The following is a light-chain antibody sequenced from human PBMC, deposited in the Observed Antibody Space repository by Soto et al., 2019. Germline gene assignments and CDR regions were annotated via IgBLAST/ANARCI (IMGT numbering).Light chain of an antibody. J-gene: IGKJ1*01. Sequence: ETVLTQSPGTLSLSPGERATLSCRASQSVSSSYLVWYQQKPGQAPRLLIYGASSRTTGIPDRFSGSGSGTDFTLPISRLEPEDFAVYYCQQYGSSPWTFGQGTKVEIK. CDR3: QQYGSSPWT. V-gene: IGKV3-20*01. CDR1: QSVSSSY. CDR2: GAS.